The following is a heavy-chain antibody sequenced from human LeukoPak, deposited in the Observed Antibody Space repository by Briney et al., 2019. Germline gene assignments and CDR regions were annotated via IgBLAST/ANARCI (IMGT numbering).Heavy chain of an antibody. J-gene: IGHJ4*02. Sequence: PGRSLRFSCAASGFTFSSYAMHWVRQAPGKGLEWVAVISYDGSNKYYADSVKGRFTISRDNSKNTLYLQMNSLRAEDTAVYYCGPLTTFDYWGQGTLVTVSS. D-gene: IGHD1/OR15-1a*01. CDR3: GPLTTFDY. CDR1: GFTFSSYA. CDR2: ISYDGSNK. V-gene: IGHV3-30-3*01.